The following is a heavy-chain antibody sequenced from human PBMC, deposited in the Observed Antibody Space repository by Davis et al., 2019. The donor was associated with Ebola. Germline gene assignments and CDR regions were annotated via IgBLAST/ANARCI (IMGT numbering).Heavy chain of an antibody. CDR1: GFTFSSYE. J-gene: IGHJ6*03. D-gene: IGHD5-18*01. Sequence: GESLKISCAASGFTFSSYEMNWVRQAPGKGLEWVSYISSSGSTIYYADSVKGRFTISRDNSKNSLYLQMNSLRTEDTALYYCAKEGPPRGYSYGYYYYYYMDVWGKGTTVTVSS. CDR3: AKEGPPRGYSYGYYYYYYMDV. CDR2: ISSSGSTI. V-gene: IGHV3-48*03.